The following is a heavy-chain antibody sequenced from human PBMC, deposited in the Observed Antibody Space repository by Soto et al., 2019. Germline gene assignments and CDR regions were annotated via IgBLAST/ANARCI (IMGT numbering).Heavy chain of an antibody. V-gene: IGHV3-33*03. CDR3: ARAQYTGSYFDACDV. Sequence: GGSLRLSCAASGFSFSSYGMHWVRQAPGKGLDWVAVIWYDGSNKYYAESVKGRFTISRDNSKNTLYVQMYSLTVEDTAVYYCARAQYTGSYFDACDVWGQGTMVTVSS. CDR2: IWYDGSNK. CDR1: GFSFSSYG. J-gene: IGHJ3*01. D-gene: IGHD1-26*01.